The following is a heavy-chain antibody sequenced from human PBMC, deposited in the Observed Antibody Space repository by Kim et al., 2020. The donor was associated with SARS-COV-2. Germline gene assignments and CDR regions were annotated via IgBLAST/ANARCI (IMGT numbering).Heavy chain of an antibody. Sequence: GGSLRLSCAASGFTFSNAWMSWVRQAPGKGLEWVGRIKSKTDGGTTDYAAPVKGSFTISRDDSRNTLYLQMNSLKTEDTAVYYCTTDLGGTMVRGAPFYYYGMDVCGQGTTVTVSS. J-gene: IGHJ6*02. D-gene: IGHD3-10*01. CDR3: TTDLGGTMVRGAPFYYYGMDV. CDR2: IKSKTDGGTT. CDR1: GFTFSNAW. V-gene: IGHV3-15*01.